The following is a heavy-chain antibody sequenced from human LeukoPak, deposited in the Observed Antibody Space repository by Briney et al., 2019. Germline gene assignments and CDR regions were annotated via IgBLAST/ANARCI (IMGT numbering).Heavy chain of an antibody. D-gene: IGHD6-13*01. Sequence: GESLKISCEGSGYTFTNHWIGWVRQLPGKGLEWMGFIYPGDSDTRYSPSFQGQVTISADKSISTAYLQWSSLKASDTAMYYCARLRGGYTSSFDYWGQGTLVTVSS. J-gene: IGHJ4*02. CDR3: ARLRGGYTSSFDY. CDR2: IYPGDSDT. V-gene: IGHV5-51*01. CDR1: GYTFTNHW.